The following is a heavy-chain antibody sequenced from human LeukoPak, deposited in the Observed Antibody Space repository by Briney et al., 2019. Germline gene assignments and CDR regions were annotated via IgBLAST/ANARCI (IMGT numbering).Heavy chain of an antibody. V-gene: IGHV4-39*01. CDR1: GGXISSSSYY. J-gene: IGHJ4*02. CDR2: IYYSGST. CDR3: ARLMRSDFDY. D-gene: IGHD3-16*01. Sequence: SETLSLTCTVSGGXISSSSYYWGWIRQPPGKGLDWLGIIYYSGSTYYNPSLKSRVTISVDTSKNQFSLKLSSVTAADTAVYYCARLMRSDFDYWGQGTLVTVSS.